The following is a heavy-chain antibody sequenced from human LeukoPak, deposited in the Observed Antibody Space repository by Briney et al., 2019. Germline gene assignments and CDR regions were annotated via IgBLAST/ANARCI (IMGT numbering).Heavy chain of an antibody. D-gene: IGHD3-16*01. CDR3: ARAQGGGMSTFGGVNDY. V-gene: IGHV1-18*04. CDR1: GYTFTSYG. Sequence: ASVKVSCKASGYTFTSYGISWVRQAPGQGLEWMGWISAYNGNTNYAQKLQGRVTMTTDTSTSTAYMELRSLRSDDTAVYYCARAQGGGMSTFGGVNDYWGQGTLVTVSS. CDR2: ISAYNGNT. J-gene: IGHJ4*02.